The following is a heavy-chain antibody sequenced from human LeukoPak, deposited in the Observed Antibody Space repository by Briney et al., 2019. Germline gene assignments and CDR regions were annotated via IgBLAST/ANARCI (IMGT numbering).Heavy chain of an antibody. Sequence: ASVKVSCKASGYTFTSYGISWVRQAPGQGLEWMGWISAYNGNTNYAQKLQGRVTMTTDTSTSTAYMELRSLRSDDTAVYYCARDYDILTGYYKGSEYFQHWGQGTLVTVSS. V-gene: IGHV1-18*01. CDR1: GYTFTSYG. J-gene: IGHJ1*01. CDR3: ARDYDILTGYYKGSEYFQH. CDR2: ISAYNGNT. D-gene: IGHD3-9*01.